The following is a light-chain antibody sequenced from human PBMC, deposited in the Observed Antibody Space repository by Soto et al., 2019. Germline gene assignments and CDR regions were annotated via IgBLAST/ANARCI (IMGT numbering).Light chain of an antibody. Sequence: IQLTQYPSSLSASVGDRVTITCRASQDIRGALAWYQQKPGKAPKLLIYDVSSLQSGVPSRFSGSGSGTDFTLTISSLQPEDFATYYCQQFNTYPITFGQGTRLEIK. CDR2: DVS. V-gene: IGKV1-13*02. CDR3: QQFNTYPIT. CDR1: QDIRGA. J-gene: IGKJ5*01.